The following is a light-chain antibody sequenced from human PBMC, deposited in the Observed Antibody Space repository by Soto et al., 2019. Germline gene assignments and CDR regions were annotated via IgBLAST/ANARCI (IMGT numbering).Light chain of an antibody. CDR1: QSVSSS. V-gene: IGKV3-15*01. CDR2: RAS. Sequence: EIVMTQSPATLSVSPGERATLSCRASQSVSSSLAWYQQKPGQAPRLLIYRASTRATGIPARFSGSGCRTDFTLTISSLQSEDFAVYYCQQYHNWPPGTFGQGTKVEIK. J-gene: IGKJ1*01. CDR3: QQYHNWPPGT.